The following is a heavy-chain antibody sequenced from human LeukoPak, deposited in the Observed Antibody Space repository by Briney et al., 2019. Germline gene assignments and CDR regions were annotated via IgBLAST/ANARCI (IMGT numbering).Heavy chain of an antibody. Sequence: PSETLSLTCTVSGGSISSGGYYWSWIRQHPGKGLEWIGYIYYSGSTYYNPSLKSRVTISVDTSKNQFSLKLSSVTAADTAVYYCARAVDGSDAFDIWGQGTMVTASS. CDR1: GGSISSGGYY. V-gene: IGHV4-31*03. D-gene: IGHD6-19*01. CDR3: ARAVDGSDAFDI. CDR2: IYYSGST. J-gene: IGHJ3*02.